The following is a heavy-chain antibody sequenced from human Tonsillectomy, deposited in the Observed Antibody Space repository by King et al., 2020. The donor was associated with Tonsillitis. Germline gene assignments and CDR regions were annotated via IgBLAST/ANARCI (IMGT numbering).Heavy chain of an antibody. CDR1: GFTFDDYA. CDR3: AKDSLYYYDSSGDFDY. V-gene: IGHV3-9*01. CDR2: ISWNSGSI. Sequence: VQLVESGGGLVQPGRSLRLSCAASGFTFDDYAMHWVRHAPGKGLEWVSGISWNSGSIGYADSVKGRFTISRDNAKNSLYLQMNSLRAEDTALYYCAKDSLYYYDSSGDFDYWGQGTLVTVSS. D-gene: IGHD3-22*01. J-gene: IGHJ4*02.